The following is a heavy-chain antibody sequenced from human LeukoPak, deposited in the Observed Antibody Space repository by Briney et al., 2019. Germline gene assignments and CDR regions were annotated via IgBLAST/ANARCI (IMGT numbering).Heavy chain of an antibody. D-gene: IGHD3-16*01. CDR1: GGSFSGYY. CDR3: ARGYVMYY. CDR2: INHSGST. Sequence: SETLSLTCAVYGGSFSGYYWSWIRQPPGKGLEWIGEINHSGSTNYNPSLKSRVTISVDTSKNQFSLKLSSVTAADTAVYYRARGYVMYYWGQGTLVTVSS. J-gene: IGHJ4*02. V-gene: IGHV4-34*01.